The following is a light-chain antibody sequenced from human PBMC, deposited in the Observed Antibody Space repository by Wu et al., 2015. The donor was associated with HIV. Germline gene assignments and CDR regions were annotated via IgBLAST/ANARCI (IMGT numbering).Light chain of an antibody. CDR1: QSVSYY. Sequence: EIVLTQSPGTLSLSPGERVTLSCRASQSVSYYLAWYQQKPGQALRLLIHDVSTRAPGIPARFSGGGSGTDFTLTISSLEPEDFAVYYCQQSSNWPLTFGQGTRLELK. V-gene: IGKV3-11*01. CDR2: DVS. CDR3: QQSSNWPLT. J-gene: IGKJ5*01.